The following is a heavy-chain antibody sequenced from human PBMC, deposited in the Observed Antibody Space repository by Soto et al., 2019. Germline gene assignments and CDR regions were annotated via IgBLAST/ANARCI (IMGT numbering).Heavy chain of an antibody. Sequence: QVQLVQSGAEVKKPGASVKVSCKASGYTFTSYGISWVRQAPGQGLEWMGWISAYNGNTNYAQKLQGRVTMTTDTSTSTAYMELRSLRSDDTAVYYCARGGEADYDILTGSIDYYGMDVWGQGTTFTVSS. J-gene: IGHJ6*02. D-gene: IGHD3-9*01. CDR2: ISAYNGNT. CDR1: GYTFTSYG. CDR3: ARGGEADYDILTGSIDYYGMDV. V-gene: IGHV1-18*01.